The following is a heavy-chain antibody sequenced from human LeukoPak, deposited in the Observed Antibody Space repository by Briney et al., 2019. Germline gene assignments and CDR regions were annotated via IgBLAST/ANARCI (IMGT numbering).Heavy chain of an antibody. V-gene: IGHV1-2*04. J-gene: IGHJ3*02. CDR3: ARALNSSGYDDAFDI. CDR2: INPNSGGT. CDR1: GYTFTGYY. Sequence: ASVKVSCKASGYTFTGYYMHWVRQAPGQGLEWMGWINPNSGGTSHAQKFQGWVTMTRDTSISTAYMELSRLRSDDTAVYYCARALNSSGYDDAFDIWGQGTMVTVSS. D-gene: IGHD3-22*01.